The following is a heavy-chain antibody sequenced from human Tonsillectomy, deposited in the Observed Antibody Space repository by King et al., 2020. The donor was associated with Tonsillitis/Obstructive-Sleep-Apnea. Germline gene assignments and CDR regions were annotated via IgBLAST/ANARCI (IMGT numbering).Heavy chain of an antibody. J-gene: IGHJ6*02. Sequence: VQLVQSGGGVVQPGRSLRLSCAASGFTFSSYGMHWVRQAPGKGLEWVAVIWYNGSNKYYADSVKGRFTISRDNSKNTLYLQMNRLRAEDTAVYYCAREPISQTGGDGMDVWGQGTTVTVSS. D-gene: IGHD2-8*02. CDR1: GFTFSSYG. CDR3: AREPISQTGGDGMDV. V-gene: IGHV3-33*01. CDR2: IWYNGSNK.